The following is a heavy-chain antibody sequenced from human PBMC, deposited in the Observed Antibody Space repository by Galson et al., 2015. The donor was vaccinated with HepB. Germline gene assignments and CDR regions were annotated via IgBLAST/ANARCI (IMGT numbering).Heavy chain of an antibody. D-gene: IGHD6-19*01. CDR2: ISAYNGNT. CDR3: ARDRRSSGYIDY. V-gene: IGHV1-18*04. Sequence: PGYTFTSYGIRWVRQAPGQGLEWMGWISAYNGNTNYAQKLQGRVTMTTDTSTSTAYMELRSLRSDDTAVYYCARDRRSSGYIDYWGQGTLVTVSS. J-gene: IGHJ4*02. CDR1: GYTFTSYG.